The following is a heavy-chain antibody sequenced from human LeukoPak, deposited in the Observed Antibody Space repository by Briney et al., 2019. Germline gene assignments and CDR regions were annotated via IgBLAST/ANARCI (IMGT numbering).Heavy chain of an antibody. Sequence: ASVKVSCKASGYTFTSYDITWVRQAPGQGLEWMGWISGHNGNTNYAQKLQGRVTMTTDTSTSTAYMELRSLRSDDTAVYYCARDGSYEGWFDPWGQGTLVTVSS. CDR3: ARDGSYEGWFDP. D-gene: IGHD1-26*01. CDR2: ISGHNGNT. CDR1: GYTFTSYD. J-gene: IGHJ5*02. V-gene: IGHV1-18*01.